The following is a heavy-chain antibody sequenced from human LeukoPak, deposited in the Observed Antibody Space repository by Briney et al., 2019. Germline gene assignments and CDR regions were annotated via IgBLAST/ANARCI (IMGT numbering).Heavy chain of an antibody. CDR2: IYYSGST. D-gene: IGHD6-13*01. CDR3: ASPRPTPGIAAAGTGSGGFDY. Sequence: SETLSLTCTVSGGSISSSSYYWGWIRQPPGKGLEWIGSIYYSGSTYYNPSLKSRVTISVDTSKNQFSLKLSSVTAADTAVYYCASPRPTPGIAAAGTGSGGFDYWGQGTLVTVSS. J-gene: IGHJ4*02. CDR1: GGSISSSSYY. V-gene: IGHV4-39*07.